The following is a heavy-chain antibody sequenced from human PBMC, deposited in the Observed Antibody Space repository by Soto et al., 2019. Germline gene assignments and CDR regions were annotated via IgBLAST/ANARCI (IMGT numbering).Heavy chain of an antibody. Sequence: GGSLRLSCAASGFTFSSYAMSWVRQAPGKGLEWVSAISGSGGSTYYADSVKGRFTISRDNSKNTLYLQMNSLRAEDTAVYYCAKDVYDYIWGSYRTLPDYWGQGTLVTVSS. CDR2: ISGSGGST. D-gene: IGHD3-16*02. J-gene: IGHJ4*02. CDR3: AKDVYDYIWGSYRTLPDY. V-gene: IGHV3-23*01. CDR1: GFTFSSYA.